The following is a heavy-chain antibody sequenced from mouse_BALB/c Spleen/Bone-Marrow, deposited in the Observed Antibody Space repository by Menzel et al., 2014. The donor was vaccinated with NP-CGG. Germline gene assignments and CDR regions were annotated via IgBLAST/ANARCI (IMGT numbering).Heavy chain of an antibody. D-gene: IGHD1-1*01. CDR3: ARSTTTDYFDY. V-gene: IGHV2-9*02. CDR1: GFSLTSYG. Sequence: QVHVKQSGPGLVAPSQSLSITCTVSGFSLTSYGVHWVRQPPGKGLEWLGVIWAGGTTNYNSALMSRLSISKDNSKSQVLLKMNSLQTDDTAMYYCARSTTTDYFDYWGQGTTLTVSS. J-gene: IGHJ2*01. CDR2: IWAGGTT.